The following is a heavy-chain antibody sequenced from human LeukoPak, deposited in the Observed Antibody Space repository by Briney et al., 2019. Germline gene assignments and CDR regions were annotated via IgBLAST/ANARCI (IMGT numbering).Heavy chain of an antibody. Sequence: GALVLSCAASGFPFKDYYMSLVRQAPGKGLGWGSYISSSGSTIYYADSVKGRFNISRDNAKNSLYLQMNSLRAEDTAVYYCATPGIALAGDAFDIWGQGTMVTVSS. CDR1: GFPFKDYY. CDR3: ATPGIALAGDAFDI. V-gene: IGHV3-11*01. CDR2: ISSSGSTI. D-gene: IGHD6-19*01. J-gene: IGHJ3*02.